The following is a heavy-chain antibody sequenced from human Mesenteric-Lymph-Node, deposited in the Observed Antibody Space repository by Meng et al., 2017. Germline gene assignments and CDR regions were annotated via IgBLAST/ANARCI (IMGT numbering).Heavy chain of an antibody. Sequence: ESLKISCAASGFTFSSYWMSWVRQAPGKGLEWVANIKQDGSEKYYVDSVKGRFTISRDNAKNSLYLQMNSLRAEDTAVYYCASFVGYYDILTGYYNGPFDYWGQGTLVTVSS. J-gene: IGHJ4*02. D-gene: IGHD3-9*01. CDR2: IKQDGSEK. V-gene: IGHV3-7*01. CDR1: GFTFSSYW. CDR3: ASFVGYYDILTGYYNGPFDY.